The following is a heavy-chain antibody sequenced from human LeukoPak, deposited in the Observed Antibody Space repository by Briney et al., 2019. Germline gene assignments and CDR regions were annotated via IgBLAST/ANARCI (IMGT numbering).Heavy chain of an antibody. CDR2: VYYSGTT. CDR1: GGSISSSNYY. Sequence: SETLSLTCTVSGGSISSSNYYWGWIRQPPGKGLEWIGSVYYSGTTYYNPSLKSRVTISVDTSKNQFSLKLSSVTAADTAVYYCARHRPKEAVTTSNWFDPWGQGTLVTASS. CDR3: ARHRPKEAVTTSNWFDP. D-gene: IGHD4-17*01. V-gene: IGHV4-39*01. J-gene: IGHJ5*02.